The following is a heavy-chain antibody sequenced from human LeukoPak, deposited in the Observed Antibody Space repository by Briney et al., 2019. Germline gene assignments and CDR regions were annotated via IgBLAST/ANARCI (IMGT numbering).Heavy chain of an antibody. CDR3: AKNDYGDYGASD. Sequence: PGGSLRLSCAASGFTLSSYAMSWVRQAPGKGLEWVSAISGSGGSTYYADSVKGRFTISRDNSKNTLYLQMNSLRAEDTAVYYCAKNDYGDYGASDWGQGALVTVSS. D-gene: IGHD4-17*01. CDR2: ISGSGGST. CDR1: GFTLSSYA. J-gene: IGHJ4*02. V-gene: IGHV3-23*01.